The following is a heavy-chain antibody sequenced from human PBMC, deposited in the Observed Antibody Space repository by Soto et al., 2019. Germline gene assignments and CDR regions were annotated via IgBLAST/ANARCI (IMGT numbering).Heavy chain of an antibody. J-gene: IGHJ4*02. V-gene: IGHV3-33*01. CDR1: GFTFSYYG. CDR2: TWYDGSNS. D-gene: IGHD4-17*01. Sequence: GGSLRLSCAASGFTFSYYGMHWVRQAPGKGLEWVALTWYDGSNSYYADSVKGRFTISRDNSGNTLYLQMNSLRAEDTALYYCAREPGDYETNEDLWGQGTLVTVSS. CDR3: AREPGDYETNEDL.